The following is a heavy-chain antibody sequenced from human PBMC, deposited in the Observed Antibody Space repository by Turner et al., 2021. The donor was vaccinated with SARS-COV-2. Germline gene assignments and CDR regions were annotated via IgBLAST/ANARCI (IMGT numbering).Heavy chain of an antibody. CDR3: ASTSVVNYGMDV. D-gene: IGHD2-15*01. CDR1: GFTLSRYS. J-gene: IGHJ6*02. Sequence: EVQLVESGGGLVQPGGSLRLSCAASGFTLSRYSMNWVRQARGRGLGVVSYISSSSTIYYADSVKGRFTISRDNAKNSLYLQMNSLRAEDTAVYYCASTSVVNYGMDVWGQGTTVTVSS. CDR2: ISSSSTI. V-gene: IGHV3-48*01.